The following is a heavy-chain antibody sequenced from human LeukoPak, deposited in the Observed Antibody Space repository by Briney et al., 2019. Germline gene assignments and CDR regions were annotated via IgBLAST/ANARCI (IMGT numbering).Heavy chain of an antibody. V-gene: IGHV4-59*08. CDR1: GGSISSYY. J-gene: IGHJ4*02. CDR3: ARHAPWGYYDSSGFDY. Sequence: SETLSLTCTVAGGSISSYYWSWSRQPPGKGLEWIGYIYYSGSTNYNPSLKSRVTISVDTSKNQFSLKLSSVAAADTAVYYCARHAPWGYYDSSGFDYWGQGTLVTVSS. D-gene: IGHD3-22*01. CDR2: IYYSGST.